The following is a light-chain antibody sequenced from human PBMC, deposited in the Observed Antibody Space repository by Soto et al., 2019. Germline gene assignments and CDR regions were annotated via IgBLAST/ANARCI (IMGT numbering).Light chain of an antibody. CDR3: QQSYSAPRT. V-gene: IGKV1-39*01. CDR1: QTISSY. CDR2: AAS. Sequence: DIQMTQSPSSLSASVGDRVAIICRASQTISSYLNWYQQKPGKAPRLLIYAASSLQSGVPLRFSGRGSGPDFTISINSLQPEDFSTYYCQQSYSAPRTFGHGTKVEIK. J-gene: IGKJ1*01.